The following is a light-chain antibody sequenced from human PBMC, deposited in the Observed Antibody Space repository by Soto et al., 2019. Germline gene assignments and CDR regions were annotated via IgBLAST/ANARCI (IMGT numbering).Light chain of an antibody. V-gene: IGLV4-69*01. J-gene: IGLJ2*01. Sequence: QPVLTQSASASASMGTSVKLTCTLSSGHSSYAIAWHQQQPEKGPRYLMKLSSDGSHSKGDGIPDRFSGSSSGAERYLTISSLQSEDEADYYCQTWDTGARVVFGGGTQLTVL. CDR2: LSSDGSH. CDR3: QTWDTGARVV. CDR1: SGHSSYA.